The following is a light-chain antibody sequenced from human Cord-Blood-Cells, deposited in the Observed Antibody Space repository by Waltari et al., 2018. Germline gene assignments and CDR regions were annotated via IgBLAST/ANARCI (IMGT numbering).Light chain of an antibody. V-gene: IGLV2-23*02. J-gene: IGLJ3*02. CDR3: CSYAGSSTFGV. CDR1: SSAVGSHNL. Sequence: QSALTQPASVSGSPGQSITLSRTGTSSAVGSHNLVSWYQQPPGKAPKLMIYEVSKRPSGVSNRFSGSKSGNTASLTISGLQAEDEADYYCCSYAGSSTFGVFGGGTKLTVL. CDR2: EVS.